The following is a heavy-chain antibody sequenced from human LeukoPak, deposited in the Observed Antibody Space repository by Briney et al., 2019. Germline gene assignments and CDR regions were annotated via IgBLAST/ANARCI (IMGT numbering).Heavy chain of an antibody. J-gene: IGHJ4*02. Sequence: PSETLSLTCTFSGGSISTSYWSWIRQPPGKGLEWIGYISYSGNTDYNPSLKSRVTISIDTSKNQFSLNLSSVTAADTAVYYCARAPTLYYFDYWGQRTLVTVSS. CDR3: ARAPTLYYFDY. CDR2: ISYSGNT. V-gene: IGHV4-59*01. CDR1: GGSISTSY.